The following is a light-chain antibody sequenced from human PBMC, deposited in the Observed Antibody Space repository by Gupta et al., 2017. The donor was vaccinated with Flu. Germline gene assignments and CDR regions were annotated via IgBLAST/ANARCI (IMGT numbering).Light chain of an antibody. Sequence: TVVQPASVSFRARQSHGYMEGKRYMYGYQQKQGQGPRRIICKVAVRDQGAADRFSGSGGGTDFAMKMSRGEVEDVGVYYCRRVTHWPQYTFGQGTKLEIK. V-gene: IGKV2-30*01. CDR3: RRVTHWPQYT. J-gene: IGKJ2*01. CDR1: QSHGYMEGKRY. CDR2: KVA.